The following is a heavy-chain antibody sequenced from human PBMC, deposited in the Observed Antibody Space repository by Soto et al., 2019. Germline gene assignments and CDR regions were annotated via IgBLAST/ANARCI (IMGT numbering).Heavy chain of an antibody. V-gene: IGHV4-31*03. D-gene: IGHD3-10*01. Sequence: SETLSLTCTVSGGSISSGGSYWSWIRQHPGKGLEWIGYIYYSGSINYNPSLKSRVTISVDTSKNQFSLKLTSVTAADTAVYYCARVRFGSGSYYSLDYWGQGTLVTVSS. CDR3: ARVRFGSGSYYSLDY. J-gene: IGHJ4*02. CDR1: GGSISSGGSY. CDR2: IYYSGSI.